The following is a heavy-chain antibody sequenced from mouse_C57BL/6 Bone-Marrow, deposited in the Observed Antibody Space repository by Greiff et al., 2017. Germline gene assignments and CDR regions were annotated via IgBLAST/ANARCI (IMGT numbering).Heavy chain of an antibody. CDR3: AKGSYYTGY. D-gene: IGHD2-12*01. CDR1: GYTFTDYN. V-gene: IGHV1-22*01. CDR2: INPNNGGT. J-gene: IGHJ2*01. Sequence: DVQLQESGPELVKPGASVKMSCKASGYTFTDYNMHWVKQSHGKSLEWIGYINPNNGGTRYNQKFKGKATLTVNKSSSTAYMELRSLTSEDSAVYYCAKGSYYTGYWCQGTTLTVSS.